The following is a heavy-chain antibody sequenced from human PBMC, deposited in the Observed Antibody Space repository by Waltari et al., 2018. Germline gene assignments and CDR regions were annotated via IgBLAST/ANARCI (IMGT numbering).Heavy chain of an antibody. CDR2: KSYDGSNK. J-gene: IGHJ4*02. Sequence: QVQLVESGGGVVQPGRSLRLSCAASGFTFSSYAMHWVRQAPGKGLEWVAVKSYDGSNKYSADSVKGRFTISRDNSKNTLYLQMNSLRAEDTAVYYCARDRQWLVYFDYWGQGTLVTVSS. D-gene: IGHD6-19*01. CDR1: GFTFSSYA. V-gene: IGHV3-30-3*01. CDR3: ARDRQWLVYFDY.